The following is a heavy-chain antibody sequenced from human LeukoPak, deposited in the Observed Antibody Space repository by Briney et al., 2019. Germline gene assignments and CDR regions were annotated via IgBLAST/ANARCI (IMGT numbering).Heavy chain of an antibody. Sequence: GGSLRLSCAASGFTFNSYAMTWVRQASGKGLEWVSAISGSGSRADYADSVKGRFTISRDNSKNTLYLQMNSLRADDTALYYCAKDRLWLVFGYDVFDMWGQGTMVTVSS. D-gene: IGHD6-19*01. J-gene: IGHJ3*02. CDR2: ISGSGSRA. CDR1: GFTFNSYA. CDR3: AKDRLWLVFGYDVFDM. V-gene: IGHV3-23*01.